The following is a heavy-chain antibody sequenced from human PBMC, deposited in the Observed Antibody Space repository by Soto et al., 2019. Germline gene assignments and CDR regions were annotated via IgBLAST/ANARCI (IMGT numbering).Heavy chain of an antibody. CDR1: GGSISSGGYY. V-gene: IGHV4-31*03. CDR2: IYYSGST. D-gene: IGHD2-8*01. CDR3: ARRALPQCINGVCYKDGFWDY. J-gene: IGHJ4*02. Sequence: PSETLSLTCTVSGGSISSGGYYWSWIRQHPGKGLEWIGYIYYSGSTYNNPSLKGRATISLDTSKNQFSLKLSSVTAADTAVYYCARRALPQCINGVCYKDGFWDYWGQGALVTVSS.